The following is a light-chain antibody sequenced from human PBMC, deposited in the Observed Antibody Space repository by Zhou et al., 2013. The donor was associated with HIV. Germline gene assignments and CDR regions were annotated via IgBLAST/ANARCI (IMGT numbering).Light chain of an antibody. Sequence: EIVLTQSPGTLSLSPGERATLSCRASQSVSSNYLAWYQQKPGQAPRLLIYGASSRATGIPDRFSGSGSGTDFTLTISRLEPEDFAVYYCQHRKAFGQGTKVEVK. CDR3: QHRKA. CDR2: GAS. CDR1: QSVSSNY. V-gene: IGKV3-20*01. J-gene: IGKJ1*01.